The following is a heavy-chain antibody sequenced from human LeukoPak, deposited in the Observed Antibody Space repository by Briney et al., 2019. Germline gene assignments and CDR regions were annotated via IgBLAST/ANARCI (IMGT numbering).Heavy chain of an antibody. V-gene: IGHV3-53*01. CDR1: GFTVSSNY. CDR2: IYSGGST. CDR3: ARALAY. J-gene: IGHJ4*02. Sequence: QAGGSLRLSCAVSGFTVSSNYMSWVRQAPGKGLEWVSVIYSGGSTYYADSVKGRFTISRDNSKNTLYLQMNSLRAEDTAVYYCARALAYWGQGTLVTVSS.